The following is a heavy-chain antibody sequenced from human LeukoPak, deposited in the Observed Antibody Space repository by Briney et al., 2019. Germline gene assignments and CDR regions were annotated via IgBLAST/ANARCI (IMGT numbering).Heavy chain of an antibody. J-gene: IGHJ6*02. V-gene: IGHV3-11*01. CDR3: AGAWWDYGDYGGDYYYGMDV. CDR2: ISSSGSTI. CDR1: GFTFSDYY. D-gene: IGHD4-17*01. Sequence: GGSLRLSCAASGFTFSDYYMSWIRQAPGKGLEWVSYISSSGSTIYYADSVKGRFTISRDNAKNSLYLQMNSLRAEDTAVYYCAGAWWDYGDYGGDYYYGMDVWGQGTTVTVSS.